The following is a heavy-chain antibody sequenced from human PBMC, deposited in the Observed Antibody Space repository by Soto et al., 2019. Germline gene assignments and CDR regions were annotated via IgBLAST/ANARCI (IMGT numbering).Heavy chain of an antibody. D-gene: IGHD5-18*01. CDR3: ESLGVGPNHSYCLRYYYYGMDV. CDR1: GGSVSSGSYY. J-gene: IGHJ6*01. Sequence: QVQLQESGPGLVKPSETLSLTCTVSGGSVSSGSYYWSWIRQPPGKGMEWIGYIYYSGRTTYNPSLKSRVTISVDTTKNQFSLTLSAVTAADTAVYYCESLGVGPNHSYCLRYYYYGMDVWGQGTTVTVSS. V-gene: IGHV4-61*01. CDR2: IYYSGRT.